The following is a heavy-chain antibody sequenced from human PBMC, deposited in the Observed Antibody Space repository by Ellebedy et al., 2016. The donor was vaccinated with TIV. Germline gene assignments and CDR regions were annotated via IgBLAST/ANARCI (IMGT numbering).Heavy chain of an antibody. CDR2: IIPIFGTA. J-gene: IGHJ1*01. Sequence: SVKVSXXASGGTFSSYAISWVRQAPGQGLEWMGGIIPIFGTANYAQKFQGRVTITADESTSTAYMELSSLRSEDTAVYYCARGKKPHHLYYDFWSKPEYFQHWGQGTLVTVSS. CDR1: GGTFSSYA. CDR3: ARGKKPHHLYYDFWSKPEYFQH. D-gene: IGHD3-3*01. V-gene: IGHV1-69*13.